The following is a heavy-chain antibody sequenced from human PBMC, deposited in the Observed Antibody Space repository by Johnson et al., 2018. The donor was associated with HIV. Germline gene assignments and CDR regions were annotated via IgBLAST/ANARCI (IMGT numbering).Heavy chain of an antibody. CDR1: GFTFSSYA. Sequence: VQLVESGGGLVKPGGSLRLSCAASGFTFSSYAMHWVRQAPGKGLEYVSAISSNGGSTYYANSVKGRFTISRDNSKNTLYLQMNSLRAEDTAVYYCAKGSGYYAAFDMWGQGTMVTVSS. V-gene: IGHV3-64*01. D-gene: IGHD3-22*01. CDR2: ISSNGGST. J-gene: IGHJ3*02. CDR3: AKGSGYYAAFDM.